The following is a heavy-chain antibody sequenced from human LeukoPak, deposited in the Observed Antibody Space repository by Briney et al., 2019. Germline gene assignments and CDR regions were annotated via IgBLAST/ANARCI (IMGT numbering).Heavy chain of an antibody. Sequence: GGSLRLSCAVSGFTFSSYAMSWVRQAPGKGLEWVAGISGSGGSTYYVDSVKGRFTISRDKSKRTLYLHMSSLRAEDTAIYYCAKDRRAMIIPTGGFDWGQGTLVTVS. CDR1: GFTFSSYA. CDR2: ISGSGGST. J-gene: IGHJ4*02. CDR3: AKDRRAMIIPTGGFD. V-gene: IGHV3-23*01. D-gene: IGHD3-22*01.